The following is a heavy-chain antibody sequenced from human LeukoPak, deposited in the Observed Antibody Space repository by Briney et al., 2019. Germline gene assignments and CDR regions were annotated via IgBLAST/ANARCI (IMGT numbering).Heavy chain of an antibody. D-gene: IGHD3-22*01. Sequence: SKTLSLTCTVSGGSISSYYWSWIRQPPGKGLEWIGYIYYSGGTNYNPSLKSRVTISVDTSKNQFSLKLSSVTAADTAVYYCARDRRYYDSSGTVYYDGMDVWGQGTMVTVSS. CDR3: ARDRRYYDSSGTVYYDGMDV. J-gene: IGHJ6*02. CDR2: IYYSGGT. V-gene: IGHV4-59*01. CDR1: GGSISSYY.